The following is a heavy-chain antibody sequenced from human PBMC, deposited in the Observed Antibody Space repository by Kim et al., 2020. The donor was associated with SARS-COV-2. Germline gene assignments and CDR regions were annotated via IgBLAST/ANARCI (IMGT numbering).Heavy chain of an antibody. V-gene: IGHV3-23*03. J-gene: IGHJ4*02. Sequence: YADSVKGRFTISRDNSKNTLYLQMNSLRAEDTAVYYCAKGHSSSWYYFDYWGQGTLVTVSS. CDR3: AKGHSSSWYYFDY. D-gene: IGHD6-13*01.